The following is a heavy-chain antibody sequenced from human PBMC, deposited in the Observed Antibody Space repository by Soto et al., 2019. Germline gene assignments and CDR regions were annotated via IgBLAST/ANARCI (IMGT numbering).Heavy chain of an antibody. CDR2: INSDGSTT. V-gene: IGHV3-74*01. D-gene: IGHD5-18*01. J-gene: IGHJ4*02. Sequence: EVQLVESGGDLVQPGGSLRLSCAASGFTFSSYWMHWVRQVPGKGLVWVSHINSDGSTTTYADSVKGRFTISRDNAKNTLYLQMNSLRAEDTALYFCARDRPDTGRSNFDYWGQGTLVTVSS. CDR1: GFTFSSYW. CDR3: ARDRPDTGRSNFDY.